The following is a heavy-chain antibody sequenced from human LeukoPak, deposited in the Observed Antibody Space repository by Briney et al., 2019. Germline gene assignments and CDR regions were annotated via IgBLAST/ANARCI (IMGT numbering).Heavy chain of an antibody. CDR1: GGSISSGGYY. V-gene: IGHV4-31*03. CDR3: ARSGSGWYLDY. Sequence: SETLSLTCTVSGGSISSGGYYWSWLRQHPGKGLEWIGYIYYSGSTYYNPSLKSRVTISVDTSKNQFSLKLSSVTAADTAVYYCARSGSGWYLDYWGQGTLVTVSS. D-gene: IGHD6-19*01. CDR2: IYYSGST. J-gene: IGHJ4*02.